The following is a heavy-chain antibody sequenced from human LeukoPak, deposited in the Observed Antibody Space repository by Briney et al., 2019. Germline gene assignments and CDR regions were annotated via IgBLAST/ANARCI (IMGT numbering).Heavy chain of an antibody. CDR1: GGSISSGGYY. Sequence: PSQTLSLTCTVPGGSISSGGYYWSWIRQHPGKGLEWIGYIYYSGSTYYNPSLKSRVTISVDTSKNQFSLKLSSVTAADTAVYYCARSGSSWYWSSVDYWGQGTLVTVSS. V-gene: IGHV4-31*03. CDR2: IYYSGST. J-gene: IGHJ4*02. CDR3: ARSGSSWYWSSVDY. D-gene: IGHD6-13*01.